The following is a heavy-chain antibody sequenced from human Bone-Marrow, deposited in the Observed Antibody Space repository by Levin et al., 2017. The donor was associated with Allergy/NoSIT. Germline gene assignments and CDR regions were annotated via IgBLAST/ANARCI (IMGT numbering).Heavy chain of an antibody. V-gene: IGHV3-23*01. CDR3: ASGGWYGDDY. D-gene: IGHD6-19*01. CDR1: AFTFTSYA. Sequence: GESLKISCAASAFTFTSYAMSWVRQAPGKGLEWVSTITGSGSTTYYADSVKGRFTISRDNSENTRYLQMKSLRAEDTAVYYCASGGWYGDDYWGQGTLVTVSS. CDR2: ITGSGSTT. J-gene: IGHJ4*02.